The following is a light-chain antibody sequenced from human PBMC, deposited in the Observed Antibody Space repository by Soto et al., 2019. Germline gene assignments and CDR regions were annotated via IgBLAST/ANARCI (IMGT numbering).Light chain of an antibody. V-gene: IGKV4-1*01. CDR2: WAS. CDR1: PSVLYSSNNQNC. CDR3: QQYCATPWT. Sequence: DIVMTQSPDSLAVSLGGRATINCESSPSVLYSSNNQNCLAWYQQKPGQPPKLLIYWASTRESGVPDRFSGSGSVTDFTLTISSLQAEDVAVYYCQQYCATPWTFGQGTKVEIK. J-gene: IGKJ1*01.